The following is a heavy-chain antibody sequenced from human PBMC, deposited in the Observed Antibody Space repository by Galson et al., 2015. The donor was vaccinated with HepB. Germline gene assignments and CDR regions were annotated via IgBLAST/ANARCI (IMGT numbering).Heavy chain of an antibody. J-gene: IGHJ4*02. V-gene: IGHV3-23*01. CDR1: GFTVSGYA. Sequence: SLRLSCAASGFTVSGYAMTWVRQAPGKGLEWVSSISGTGGTTFYADSVKGRFTISGDFPKNTVFLQMNSLRADDTAVYYCAKVGHSASWDYFDYWGQGAWSPSPQ. CDR3: AKVGHSASWDYFDY. D-gene: IGHD2-2*01. CDR2: ISGTGGTT.